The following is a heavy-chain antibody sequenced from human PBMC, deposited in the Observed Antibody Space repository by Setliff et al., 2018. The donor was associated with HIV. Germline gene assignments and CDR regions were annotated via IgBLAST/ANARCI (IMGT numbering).Heavy chain of an antibody. D-gene: IGHD6-19*01. V-gene: IGHV1-18*01. CDR1: GYTFINYG. J-gene: IGHJ5*02. CDR3: ARDLYTSGWPNWFDP. Sequence: ASVKVSCKASGYTFINYGISWVRQAPGQGLEWMGWISAYNGKTNYAQKFQGRVTMTTDRSTKTAYLDLGSLRPDDTAVYYCARDLYTSGWPNWFDPWGPGTLVTVSS. CDR2: ISAYNGKT.